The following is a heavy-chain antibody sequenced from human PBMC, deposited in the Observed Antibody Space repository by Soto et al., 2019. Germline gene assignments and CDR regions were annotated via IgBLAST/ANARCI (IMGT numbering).Heavy chain of an antibody. V-gene: IGHV3-74*01. Sequence: EVQLVESGGGLVQPGGSLRLSCAASGFTFSNYWMHWVRQAPGKGLLWVSRIRTDGSSTGYADSVKGRFTISRDNAKNTLYLQMNSLRGEDTAVYYCAREGFYGDYALDYWGQGTLVAVAS. CDR3: AREGFYGDYALDY. J-gene: IGHJ4*02. CDR1: GFTFSNYW. D-gene: IGHD4-17*01. CDR2: IRTDGSST.